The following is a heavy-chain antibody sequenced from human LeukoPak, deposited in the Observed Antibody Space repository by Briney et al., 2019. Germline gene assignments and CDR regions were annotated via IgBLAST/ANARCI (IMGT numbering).Heavy chain of an antibody. CDR3: ASDRVLGSGSLDN. J-gene: IGHJ4*02. D-gene: IGHD3-10*01. CDR2: IRGDWHDA. CDR1: GFRFSDFW. V-gene: IGHV3-74*01. Sequence: GGSLRLSCTASGFRFSDFWMHWVRQAPGKGLEWVSRIRGDWHDATYADSVKGRFTISRDNAQNTLYLQMNSLRVEDTAVYYCASDRVLGSGSLDNWGQGTLVTVSS.